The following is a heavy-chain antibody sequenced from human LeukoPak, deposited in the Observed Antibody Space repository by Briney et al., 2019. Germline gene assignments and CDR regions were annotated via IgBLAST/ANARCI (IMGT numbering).Heavy chain of an antibody. J-gene: IGHJ3*02. CDR1: GFTFSSYA. Sequence: GGSLRLSCAASGFTFSSYAMHWVRQAPGKGLEWVAVISYDGSNKYYADSVKGRFTISRDNSKNTLYLQMNSLRAEDTAVYYCASNPGYNWNDDDAFDIWGQGTMVTVSS. CDR2: ISYDGSNK. V-gene: IGHV3-30-3*01. CDR3: ASNPGYNWNDDDAFDI. D-gene: IGHD1-1*01.